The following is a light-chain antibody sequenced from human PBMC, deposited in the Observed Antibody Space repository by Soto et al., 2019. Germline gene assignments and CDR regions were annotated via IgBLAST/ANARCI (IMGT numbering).Light chain of an antibody. CDR2: AAS. J-gene: IGKJ5*01. Sequence: EIQLTQSPSSVSAYVGDKITSTCRASQGISSWLAWYQQKPGKAPKLPIYAASSLQSGVPSRFSGSGSGTHFTLTISSLQPEDFATYYCQQANAFPLTFGQGARLAIK. CDR3: QQANAFPLT. CDR1: QGISSW. V-gene: IGKV1D-12*01.